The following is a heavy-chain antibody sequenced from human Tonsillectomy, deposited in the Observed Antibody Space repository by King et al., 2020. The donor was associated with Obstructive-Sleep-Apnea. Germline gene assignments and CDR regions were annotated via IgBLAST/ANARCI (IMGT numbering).Heavy chain of an antibody. J-gene: IGHJ4*02. CDR2: ISGSGGST. D-gene: IGHD4-17*01. Sequence: VQLVESGGGLVQPGGSLRLSCAASGFTFSSHAMIWVRQAPGKGLEWVSAISGSGGSTYYADAGKGRFTISRDNSKNTLYLQMNSLKAEDTAVYYCAKHGDYVPVVNFDYWGQGTLVTVSS. CDR1: GFTFSSHA. CDR3: AKHGDYVPVVNFDY. V-gene: IGHV3-23*04.